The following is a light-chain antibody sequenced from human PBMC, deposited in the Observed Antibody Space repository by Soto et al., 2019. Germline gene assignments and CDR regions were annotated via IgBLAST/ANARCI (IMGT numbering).Light chain of an antibody. CDR3: QQYNDWPSNT. CDR2: GAS. Sequence: EIEMTQSPATLPVSPGERATLSCRASQSVSTNLAWYQQKPGQAPRHLIYGASTRAPGFPARFTGSGSGTEFTLTIRSLQSEDFAVYYCQQYNDWPSNTFGQGTKVDIK. J-gene: IGKJ2*01. CDR1: QSVSTN. V-gene: IGKV3-15*01.